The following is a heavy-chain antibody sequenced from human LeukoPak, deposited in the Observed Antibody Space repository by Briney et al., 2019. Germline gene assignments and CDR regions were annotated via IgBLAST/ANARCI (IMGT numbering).Heavy chain of an antibody. Sequence: SETLSLTCTVSGGSISSYYWSWIRQPPGKGLEWIGYIYTSGSTNYNPSLKSRVTISVDTSKNQFSLKLSSVTAADTAVYYCARWVVVPAAPNWFDPWGQGTLVTVSS. D-gene: IGHD2-2*01. CDR3: ARWVVVPAAPNWFDP. CDR2: IYTSGST. J-gene: IGHJ5*02. CDR1: GGSISSYY. V-gene: IGHV4-4*09.